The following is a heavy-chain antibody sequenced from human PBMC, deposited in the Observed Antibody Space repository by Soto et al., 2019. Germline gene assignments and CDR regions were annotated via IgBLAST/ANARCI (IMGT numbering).Heavy chain of an antibody. J-gene: IGHJ4*02. Sequence: PGGSLRLSCAASGFTFSSYGMHWVRQAPGKGLEWVAVISYDGSNKYYADSVKGRFTISRDNSKNTLYLQMNSLRAEDTAVYYCAKDSDFLLDYWGQGTLVTVSS. CDR1: GFTFSSYG. D-gene: IGHD3-3*01. CDR3: AKDSDFLLDY. V-gene: IGHV3-30*18. CDR2: ISYDGSNK.